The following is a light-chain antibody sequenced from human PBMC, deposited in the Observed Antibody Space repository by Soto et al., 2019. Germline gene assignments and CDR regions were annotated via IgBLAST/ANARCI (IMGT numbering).Light chain of an antibody. CDR2: EVT. V-gene: IGLV2-8*01. Sequence: QSALTQPPSASGSPGQSVTISCTGTSSDVGAYNDVSWYQQHPGKAPKLMIYEVTKRPSGVPDRFPGSKSGNTASLTVSGLQAEDEAEYYCSSYAGSSKSVFGSGTKVTVL. CDR3: SSYAGSSKSV. CDR1: SSDVGAYND. J-gene: IGLJ1*01.